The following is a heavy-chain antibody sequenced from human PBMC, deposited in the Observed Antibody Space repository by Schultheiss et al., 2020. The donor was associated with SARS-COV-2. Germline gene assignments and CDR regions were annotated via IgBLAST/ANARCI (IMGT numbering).Heavy chain of an antibody. D-gene: IGHD2-2*01. CDR1: GYTFTSYG. J-gene: IGHJ6*02. Sequence: ASVKVSCKASGYTFTSYGISWVRQAPGQGLEWMGWISAYNGNTNYAQKLQGRVTMTTDTSTSTAYMELRSLRSDDTAVYYCARGFLTLARDCSSTSCFLPPMDVWGQGTTVTVSS. V-gene: IGHV1-18*04. CDR2: ISAYNGNT. CDR3: ARGFLTLARDCSSTSCFLPPMDV.